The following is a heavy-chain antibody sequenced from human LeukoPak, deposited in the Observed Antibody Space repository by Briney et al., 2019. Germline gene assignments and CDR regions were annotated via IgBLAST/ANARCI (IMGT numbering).Heavy chain of an antibody. J-gene: IGHJ4*02. V-gene: IGHV3-9*01. CDR2: ISWNSGSI. CDR1: GFTFDDYA. Sequence: GGSLRLSCAASGFTFDDYAMHWVRQAPGKGLEWVSGISWNSGSIGYADSVKGRFTISRDNAKNSLYLQMNSLRAEDTALYYCAKAYTRIKVAAAGFDYWAREQWSPSPQ. D-gene: IGHD6-13*01. CDR3: AKAYTRIKVAAAGFDY.